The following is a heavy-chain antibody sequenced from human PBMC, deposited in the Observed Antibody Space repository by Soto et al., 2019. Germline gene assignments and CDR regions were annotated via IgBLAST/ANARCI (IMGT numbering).Heavy chain of an antibody. V-gene: IGHV4-39*01. CDR2: IYYDGST. CDR3: ARRGSARWRNWLDS. CDR1: GGSITSTIDY. Sequence: SETLSLTCSVSGGSITSTIDYWGWIRQSPGKGLEWIGNIYYDGSTFYNPSLKSRVTISVDTSKRQFSLRVSSVTAADTAVYYCARRGSARWRNWLDSWGHGTLVTVSS. J-gene: IGHJ5*01. D-gene: IGHD3-16*01.